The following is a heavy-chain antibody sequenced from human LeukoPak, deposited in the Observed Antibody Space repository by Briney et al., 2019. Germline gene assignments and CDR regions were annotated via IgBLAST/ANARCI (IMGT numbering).Heavy chain of an antibody. D-gene: IGHD3-10*01. CDR2: LSGSSNYI. CDR1: GFTFSIYS. V-gene: IGHV3-21*01. CDR3: ARWGSGDSFDI. Sequence: PGGSLRLSCAASGFTFSIYSMSWVRQAPGKGLEWVSSLSGSSNYIFYADSVKGRFTISRDNAKNSLFLQMNSLRAEDTAVYFCARWGSGDSFDIWGQGTMVTVSS. J-gene: IGHJ3*02.